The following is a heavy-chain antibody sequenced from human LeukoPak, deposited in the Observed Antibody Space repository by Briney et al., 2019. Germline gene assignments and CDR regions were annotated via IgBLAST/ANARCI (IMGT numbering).Heavy chain of an antibody. CDR3: ARGPMYSSGWYVY. CDR2: IYSSGTT. CDR1: GGSISSYY. D-gene: IGHD6-19*01. V-gene: IGHV4-59*08. J-gene: IGHJ4*02. Sequence: SETLSLTCTVSGGSISSYYWSWIRQPPGKGLEWIGYIYSSGTTNYNPSLKSRVTISVDTPKNQFSLKLSSVTAADTAVYYCARGPMYSSGWYVYWGQGTLVTVSS.